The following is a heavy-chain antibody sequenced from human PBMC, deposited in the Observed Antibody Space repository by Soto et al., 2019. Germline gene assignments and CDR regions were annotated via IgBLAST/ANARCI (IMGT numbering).Heavy chain of an antibody. CDR1: GYSFTSYW. D-gene: IGHD3-16*01. Sequence: PGESLEISCKGSGYSFTSYWISWVRQMPGKGLEWMGRIDPGDSYTNYSPSFQGHVTISAXXXIXXXYXQXXXLKASDTAMYYCATLTSADYDNWFDPWGQGTLVTVSS. J-gene: IGHJ5*02. CDR3: ATLTSADYDNWFDP. CDR2: IDPGDSYT. V-gene: IGHV5-10-1*01.